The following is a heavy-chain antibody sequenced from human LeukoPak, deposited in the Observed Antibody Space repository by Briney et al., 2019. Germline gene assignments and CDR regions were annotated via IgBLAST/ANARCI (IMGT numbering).Heavy chain of an antibody. CDR3: ALYTNYYYGMDV. CDR1: GYTFTSYG. J-gene: IGHJ6*02. CDR2: ISAYNGNT. D-gene: IGHD2-2*02. V-gene: IGHV1-18*01. Sequence: ASVTVSCTASGYTFTSYGISWVRQAPGQGLEWMGWISAYNGNTNYAQKLQGRVTMTTDTSTSTAYMELRSLRSDDTAVYYCALYTNYYYGMDVWGQGTTVTVSS.